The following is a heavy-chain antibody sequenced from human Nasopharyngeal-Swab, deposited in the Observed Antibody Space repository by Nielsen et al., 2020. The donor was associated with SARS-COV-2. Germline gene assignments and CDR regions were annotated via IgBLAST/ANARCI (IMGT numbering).Heavy chain of an antibody. V-gene: IGHV3-21*01. D-gene: IGHD6-13*01. J-gene: IGHJ4*02. CDR2: ISSSSSYI. CDR3: ARDSSSWYDYCDY. CDR1: GFTFSSYS. Sequence: GESLKISCAASGFTFSSYSMNWVRQAPGKGLEWVSSISSSSSYIYYADSVKGRFTISRDNAKNSLYLQMNSLRAEDTAVYYCARDSSSWYDYCDYWGQGTQVTVSS.